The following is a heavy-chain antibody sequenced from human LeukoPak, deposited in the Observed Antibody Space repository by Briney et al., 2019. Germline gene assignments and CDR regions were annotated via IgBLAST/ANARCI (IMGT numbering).Heavy chain of an antibody. CDR3: TRSSGTYFDY. CDR1: GFTVSTNY. D-gene: IGHD1-14*01. Sequence: GGSLRLSCAASGFTVSTNYMSWVRQAPGKGLEWVSSLTSSSTYIYYADSVRGRFTISRDNAKNSLYLQMNSLRAEDTAVYYCTRSSGTYFDYWGQGTLITVSS. J-gene: IGHJ4*02. CDR2: LTSSSTYI. V-gene: IGHV3-21*01.